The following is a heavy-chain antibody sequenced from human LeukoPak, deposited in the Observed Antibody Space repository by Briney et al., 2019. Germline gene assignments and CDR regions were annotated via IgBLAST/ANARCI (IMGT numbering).Heavy chain of an antibody. D-gene: IGHD5-18*01. V-gene: IGHV3-7*05. Sequence: PGASLRLSCAASGFTFSSYWMSWVRQAPGKGLEWVANIKQDGSEKYYVDSVKGRFTISRDNAKNSLYLQMNSLRAEDTAVYYCARSAVDSYSYGFIGYWGQGTLVTVSS. CDR1: GFTFSSYW. J-gene: IGHJ4*02. CDR3: ARSAVDSYSYGFIGY. CDR2: IKQDGSEK.